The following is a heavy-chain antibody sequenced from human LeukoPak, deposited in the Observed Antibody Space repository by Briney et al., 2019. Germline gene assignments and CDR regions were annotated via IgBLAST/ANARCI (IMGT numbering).Heavy chain of an antibody. CDR3: ARDLDPDDAFDI. CDR1: GGTFSSYA. J-gene: IGHJ3*02. Sequence: GASVKVSCKASGGTFSSYAISWVRQAPGQGLEWMGGIIPIFGTANYAQRFQGRVTITADGSTNTAYLELSSLRSEDTAVYCCARDLDPDDAFDIWGQGTMVTVSS. V-gene: IGHV1-69*13. CDR2: IIPIFGTA. D-gene: IGHD1-1*01.